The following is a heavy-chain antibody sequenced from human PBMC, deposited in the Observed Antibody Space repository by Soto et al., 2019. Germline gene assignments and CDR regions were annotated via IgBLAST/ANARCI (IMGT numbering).Heavy chain of an antibody. CDR2: INPNSGGT. CDR3: ARGQGSGWYEDLDY. CDR1: RYTFIAYH. J-gene: IGHJ4*02. D-gene: IGHD6-19*01. Sequence: QVQLVQSGAEVKKPGASVKVSCKASRYTFIAYHMHWVRQAPGQGLERMGWINPNSGGTNYAQKFQGRVTVTRDTSISTVYMELTGLRSDDTAVYYCARGQGSGWYEDLDYWGQGTLLTVSS. V-gene: IGHV1-2*02.